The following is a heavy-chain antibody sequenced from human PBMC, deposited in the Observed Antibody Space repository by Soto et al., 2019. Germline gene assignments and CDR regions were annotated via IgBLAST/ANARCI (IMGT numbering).Heavy chain of an antibody. CDR2: IKQDGSEK. D-gene: IGHD3-9*01. CDR1: GFTFSSYW. V-gene: IGHV3-7*01. J-gene: IGHJ4*02. Sequence: GGSLRLSCAASGFTFSSYWMSWVRQAPGKGLEWVANIKQDGSEKYYVDSVKGRFTISRDNAKNSLYLQMNSLRAEDTAVYYCARSDQPARYDEPLDYWGKGTLVTVSS. CDR3: ARSDQPARYDEPLDY.